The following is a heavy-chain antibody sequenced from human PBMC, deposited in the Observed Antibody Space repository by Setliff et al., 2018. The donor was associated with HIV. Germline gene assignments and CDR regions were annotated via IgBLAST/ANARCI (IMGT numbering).Heavy chain of an antibody. J-gene: IGHJ4*02. D-gene: IGHD3-10*01. CDR1: GDSISNYY. CDR2: IYNSAST. Sequence: SETLSLTCTVSGDSISNYYWSWIRQPPGRGLEWIGYIYNSASTNYNPSLKSRVTISVDTSKKQFSLKLNSVTAADTAVYYCARHVRYSGSGSYSFDCWGQGTLVTVS. CDR3: ARHVRYSGSGSYSFDC. V-gene: IGHV4-59*08.